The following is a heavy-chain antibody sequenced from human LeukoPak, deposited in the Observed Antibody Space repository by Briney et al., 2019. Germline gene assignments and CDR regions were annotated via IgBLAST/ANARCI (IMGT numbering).Heavy chain of an antibody. D-gene: IGHD3-16*01. J-gene: IGHJ6*03. CDR1: GFTFSSYA. V-gene: IGHV3-23*01. Sequence: GGSLRLSCAASGFTFSSYAMSWVRQAPGKGLEWVSAISGSGGSTYYADSVKGRFTISRDNSKNTLYLQMNSLRAEDTAVYYCAKEGAVLGDYYYYYMDVWGKGTTVTVSS. CDR3: AKEGAVLGDYYYYYMDV. CDR2: ISGSGGST.